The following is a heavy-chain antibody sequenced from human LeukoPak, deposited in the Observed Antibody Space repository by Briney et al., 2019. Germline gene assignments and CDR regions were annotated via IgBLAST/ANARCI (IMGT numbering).Heavy chain of an antibody. Sequence: GGSLRLSCEASGFTFSSYSMNWVRQAPGKGLEWVSSISSSSSYIYYADSVKGRFAISRDNAKNSLYLQMNSLKAEDSAVYYCTTRPLPNGDFPLDFWGQGALVTVSS. D-gene: IGHD2-21*02. V-gene: IGHV3-21*04. J-gene: IGHJ4*02. CDR3: TTRPLPNGDFPLDF. CDR1: GFTFSSYS. CDR2: ISSSSSYI.